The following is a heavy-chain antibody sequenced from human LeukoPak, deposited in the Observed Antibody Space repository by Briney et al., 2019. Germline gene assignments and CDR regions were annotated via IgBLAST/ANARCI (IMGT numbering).Heavy chain of an antibody. Sequence: SGPALVKPTQTLTLTCTFSGFSLSISGMSVSWIRQPPGKALEWLARIDWNDNKYYSTSLKTRLTISKDTSKNQVVLTMTNVDPVDTATYYCARIRDSSGYYYLWAFDIWGQETMVTVSS. CDR3: ARIRDSSGYYYLWAFDI. CDR1: GFSLSISGMS. D-gene: IGHD3-22*01. V-gene: IGHV2-70*11. J-gene: IGHJ3*02. CDR2: IDWNDNK.